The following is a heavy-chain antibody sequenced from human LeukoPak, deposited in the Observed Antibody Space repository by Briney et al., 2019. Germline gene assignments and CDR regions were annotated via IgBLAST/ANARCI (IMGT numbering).Heavy chain of an antibody. CDR3: AKGIAAAGPLDY. Sequence: ASVNVSCKAYGYTFTSYYMHWVRQAPGQPLEWIGIINPSGGSTSYAQKFQGRVTMTRDTSTSTVYMELSSLRSEDTAVYYCAKGIAAAGPLDYWGQGTLVTVSS. CDR1: GYTFTSYY. V-gene: IGHV1-46*01. CDR2: INPSGGST. D-gene: IGHD6-13*01. J-gene: IGHJ4*02.